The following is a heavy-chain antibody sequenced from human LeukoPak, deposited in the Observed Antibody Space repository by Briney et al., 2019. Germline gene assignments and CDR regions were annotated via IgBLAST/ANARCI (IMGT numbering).Heavy chain of an antibody. J-gene: IGHJ4*02. Sequence: GGSLRLSCTASGFTFGDYAVSWVRQAPGKGLEWVGFIRSNTYGGTTQYAASVKGRFTVSRDDSKSIAYLQMNSLKTEDTAVYYCTSGLWTYWGQGTLVAVSS. CDR2: IRSNTYGGTT. D-gene: IGHD3/OR15-3a*01. CDR3: TSGLWTY. V-gene: IGHV3-49*04. CDR1: GFTFGDYA.